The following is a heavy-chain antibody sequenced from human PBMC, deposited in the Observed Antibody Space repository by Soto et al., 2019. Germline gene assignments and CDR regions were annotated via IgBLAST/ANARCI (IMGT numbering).Heavy chain of an antibody. Sequence: EVQLVETGGGLIQPGGSLRLSCAASGFIVNNNYMNWVRQAPGKGLEWVSVIYRGAATNYADSVKGRFTISRDNSKNTVFLQMNSLRAEDTALYFCARGGDGSGFDYWGQGTPVTVSS. CDR3: ARGGDGSGFDY. D-gene: IGHD1-26*01. CDR2: IYRGAAT. CDR1: GFIVNNNY. J-gene: IGHJ4*02. V-gene: IGHV3-53*02.